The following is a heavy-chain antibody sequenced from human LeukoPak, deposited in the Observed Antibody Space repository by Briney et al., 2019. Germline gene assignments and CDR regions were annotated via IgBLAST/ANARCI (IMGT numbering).Heavy chain of an antibody. CDR1: GGTFSSYA. Sequence: ASVKVSCKASGGTFSSYAVSWVRQAPGQGLEWMGGIIPIFGTANYAQKFQGRVTITADESTSTAYMELSSLRSGDTAVYYCATRWAVPAAIEEESSLGDIWGQGTMVTVSS. V-gene: IGHV1-69*13. CDR3: ATRWAVPAAIEEESSLGDI. D-gene: IGHD2-2*02. J-gene: IGHJ3*02. CDR2: IIPIFGTA.